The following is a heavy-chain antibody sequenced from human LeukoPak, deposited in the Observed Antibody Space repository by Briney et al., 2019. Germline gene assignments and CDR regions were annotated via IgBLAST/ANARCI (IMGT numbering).Heavy chain of an antibody. Sequence: GASVKVSCKASGYTFTGYYMHWVRQAPGQGLEWMGWINPNSGGTNYAQKFQGRVTMTEDTSTDTVYMELSSLSSEDTAVYYCATGLDSQWELPLENYYYGMDVWGQGTTVTVSS. V-gene: IGHV1-2*02. CDR3: ATGLDSQWELPLENYYYGMDV. CDR2: INPNSGGT. CDR1: GYTFTGYY. J-gene: IGHJ6*02. D-gene: IGHD1-26*01.